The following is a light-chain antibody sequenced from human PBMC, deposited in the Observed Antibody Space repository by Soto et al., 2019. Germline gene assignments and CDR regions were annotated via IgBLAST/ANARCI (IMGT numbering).Light chain of an antibody. CDR2: YAS. V-gene: IGKV3-15*01. CDR1: ESVHRN. J-gene: IGKJ3*01. CDR3: QHYSNWPPT. Sequence: EVVMTQSPATLSVSPGERVTLHCRASESVHRNLAWYQQKPGQGPSLLIYYASTRATGVPDRFTGSGSGTEFTLTISSLQSEDFGVYHCQHYSNWPPTFGPGTKVEIK.